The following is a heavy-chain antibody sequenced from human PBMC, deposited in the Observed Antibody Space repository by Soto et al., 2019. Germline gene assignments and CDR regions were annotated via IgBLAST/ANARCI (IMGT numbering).Heavy chain of an antibody. CDR3: VKDRMDHNSVWDPFDI. CDR1: VFPFTGYD. J-gene: IGHJ3*02. Sequence: VVSLRLSCSASVFPFTGYDMYWVRPTPGKGPEWVSYITSSGDHDRYYTDSVRGRFTISRDNSKNTVFLQMNSLRAEDTAIYYCVKDRMDHNSVWDPFDIWGQGTMVNVS. V-gene: IGHV3-23*01. CDR2: ITSSGDHDR. D-gene: IGHD1-20*01.